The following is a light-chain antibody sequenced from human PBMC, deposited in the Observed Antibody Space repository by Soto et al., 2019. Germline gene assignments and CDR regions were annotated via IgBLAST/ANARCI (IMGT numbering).Light chain of an antibody. CDR3: SSYTSSSTRV. CDR2: DVS. J-gene: IGLJ1*01. Sequence: QSALTQPASVSGSPGQSITISCTGTSSDVGGYNYVSWYQQHPGKAPKLMFYDVSNRPSGVSNRFSGSKSGNTASLSISGLQAEDEADYYCSSYTSSSTRVFGTGTKLTVL. CDR1: SSDVGGYNY. V-gene: IGLV2-14*01.